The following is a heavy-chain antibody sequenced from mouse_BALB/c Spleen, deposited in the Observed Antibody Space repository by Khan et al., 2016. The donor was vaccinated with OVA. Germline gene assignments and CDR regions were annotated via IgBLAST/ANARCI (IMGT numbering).Heavy chain of an antibody. CDR3: ARMAGK. V-gene: IGHV14-3*02. J-gene: IGHJ2*01. Sequence: VQLKESGAELVKPGATVKLSCTASGLNIKDTYMHWLKQWPEQGLEWIGRIDPPNGNNKYDPKFQGKATITANTSSNPTYLPLSSRSAKATAVYYCARMAGKWGQGTTLTVSS. CDR1: GLNIKDTY. CDR2: IDPPNGNN.